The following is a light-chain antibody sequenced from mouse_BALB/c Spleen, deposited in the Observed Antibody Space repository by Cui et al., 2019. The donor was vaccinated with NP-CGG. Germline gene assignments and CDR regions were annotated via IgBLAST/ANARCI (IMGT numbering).Light chain of an antibody. CDR3: ALWYSNHWV. V-gene: IGLV1*01. Sequence: QAFVTHESALTTSPGDTVTLTCRSNTGAVTTSNYANWVQEKPDHLFSGLIGGTNNRAPGVPARFSGSLIGDKAALTITGAQTEDEAIYFCALWYSNHWVFGGGTKLTVL. CDR2: GTN. CDR1: TGAVTTSNY. J-gene: IGLJ1*01.